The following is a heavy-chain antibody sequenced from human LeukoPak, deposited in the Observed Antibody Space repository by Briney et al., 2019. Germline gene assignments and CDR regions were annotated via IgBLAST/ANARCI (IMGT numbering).Heavy chain of an antibody. D-gene: IGHD1-1*01. J-gene: IGHJ4*02. CDR2: INHSGST. CDR1: GGSFSDYY. Sequence: SETLSLTCAVYGGSFSDYYWGWIRQPPGKGLEWIGEINHSGSTNYNASLKSRVTISVDTSKNQFSLKLSSVTAADTGVYYCASHDLEGNYFDYWGRGTLVTVSS. CDR3: ASHDLEGNYFDY. V-gene: IGHV4-34*01.